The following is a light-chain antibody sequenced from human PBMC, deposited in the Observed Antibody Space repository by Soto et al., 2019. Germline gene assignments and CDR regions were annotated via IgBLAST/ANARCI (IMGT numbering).Light chain of an antibody. CDR3: QQYKEWWT. Sequence: EIEMTQSPATLSVSPGERATLSCRASQSVRSNLAWYQQKPGQAPRLLIYGSSTRATGIPARFTGSGSGTDFTLTIASLQSEDFALYYCQQYKEWWTFGQGTKVEIK. CDR1: QSVRSN. CDR2: GSS. V-gene: IGKV3D-15*01. J-gene: IGKJ1*01.